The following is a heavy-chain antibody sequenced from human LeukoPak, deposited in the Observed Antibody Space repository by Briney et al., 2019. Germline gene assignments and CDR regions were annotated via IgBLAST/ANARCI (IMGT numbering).Heavy chain of an antibody. Sequence: GGSLRLSCAASGFTFSSYEMNWVRQAPGKGLEWVSYISSSGSTIYYADSVKGRLTISRDNAKNSLYLQMNSLRAEDTAVYYCARDGGVTYCGGDCYRWFDPWGQGTLVTVSS. CDR1: GFTFSSYE. CDR2: ISSSGSTI. V-gene: IGHV3-48*03. CDR3: ARDGGVTYCGGDCYRWFDP. J-gene: IGHJ5*02. D-gene: IGHD2-21*02.